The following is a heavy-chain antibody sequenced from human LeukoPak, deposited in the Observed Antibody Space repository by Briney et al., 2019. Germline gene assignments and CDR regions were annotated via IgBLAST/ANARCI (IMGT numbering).Heavy chain of an antibody. CDR2: MNPNSGNT. CDR1: GGTFSSYA. Sequence: ASVKVSCKASGGTFSSYAINWVRQATGQGLEWMGWMNPNSGNTGYAQKFQGRVTITRNTSISTAYMELSGLRSEDTAVYYCAREYSSSSGVYYYYYMDVWGKGTTVTVSS. CDR3: AREYSSSSGVYYYYYMDV. J-gene: IGHJ6*03. V-gene: IGHV1-8*03. D-gene: IGHD6-6*01.